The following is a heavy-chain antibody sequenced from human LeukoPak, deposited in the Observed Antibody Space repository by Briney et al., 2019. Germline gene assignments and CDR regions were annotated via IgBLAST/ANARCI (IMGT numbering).Heavy chain of an antibody. CDR3: AREYYYDSSGYYRD. CDR1: GGTFSSYA. D-gene: IGHD3-22*01. J-gene: IGHJ4*02. Sequence: SVKVSCKASGGTFSSYAISWVRQAPGQGLEWMGRIIPIFGIANYAQKFQGRVTVTADKSTSTAYMELSSLRSEDTAVYYCAREYYYDSSGYYRDWGQGTLVTVSS. V-gene: IGHV1-69*04. CDR2: IIPIFGIA.